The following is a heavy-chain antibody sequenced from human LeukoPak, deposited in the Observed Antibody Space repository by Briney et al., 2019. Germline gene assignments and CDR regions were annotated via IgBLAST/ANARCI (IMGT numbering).Heavy chain of an antibody. CDR1: GFTFTSAW. CDR2: IKHKLDGGTT. Sequence: GGSLRLSCAASGFTFTSAWMNWVRQAPGKGGEWVGRIKHKLDGGTTDYAAPVKGRFTISRDDSKNTVYLQMNSLETEDTGVYYCSADVRDWGTFDGSDIWGQGTMVTVSS. J-gene: IGHJ3*02. V-gene: IGHV3-15*01. CDR3: SADVRDWGTFDGSDI. D-gene: IGHD3/OR15-3a*01.